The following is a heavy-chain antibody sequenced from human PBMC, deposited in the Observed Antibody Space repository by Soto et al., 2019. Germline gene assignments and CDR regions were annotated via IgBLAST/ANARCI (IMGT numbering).Heavy chain of an antibody. CDR3: ARDARGDYGLA. CDR1: GYTFTIYD. Sequence: ASVKVSCKASGYTFTIYDINCVLQATGQGREWMGWMNPNSGNTGYAQKFQGRVTMTRNTSIGTAYMELSSLRSEDTAVYYCARDARGDYGLAWGQGTLVTVSS. D-gene: IGHD4-17*01. CDR2: MNPNSGNT. J-gene: IGHJ5*02. V-gene: IGHV1-8*01.